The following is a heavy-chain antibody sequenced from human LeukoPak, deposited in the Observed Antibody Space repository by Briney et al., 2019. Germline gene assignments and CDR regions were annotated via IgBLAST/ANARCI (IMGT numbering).Heavy chain of an antibody. CDR3: ARTSTGSGSFDY. CDR2: IYYSGST. Sequence: PSETLSLTCTVSGGSISSSSYYWGWIRQPPGKGLEWIGSIYYSGSTYYNPSLKSRVTISVDTSKNQFSLKLSSVTAADTAVYYCARTSTGSGSFDYWGQGTLVTVSS. CDR1: GGSISSSSYY. V-gene: IGHV4-39*01. D-gene: IGHD3-10*01. J-gene: IGHJ4*02.